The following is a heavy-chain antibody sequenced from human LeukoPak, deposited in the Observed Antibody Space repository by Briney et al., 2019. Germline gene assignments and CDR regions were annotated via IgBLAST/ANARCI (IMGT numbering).Heavy chain of an antibody. D-gene: IGHD3-22*01. CDR3: ARVRRYYDTTGSDDAFDI. Sequence: GGSVRLSCAASGFTFSNYWMHWVRQAPGKGLVWVSRINTDGTSTNYADSVKGRFTFSRDNAKNTLYLQMNSLRAEDTAVYYCARVRRYYDTTGSDDAFDIWGQGTMVTVSS. CDR1: GFTFSNYW. V-gene: IGHV3-74*01. J-gene: IGHJ3*02. CDR2: INTDGTST.